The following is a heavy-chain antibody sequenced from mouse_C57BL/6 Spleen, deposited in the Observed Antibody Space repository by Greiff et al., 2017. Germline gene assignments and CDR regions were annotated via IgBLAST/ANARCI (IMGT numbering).Heavy chain of an antibody. V-gene: IGHV1-80*01. Sequence: VKLMESGAELVKPGASVKISCKASGYAFSSYWMNWVKQRPGKGLEWIGQIYPGDGDTNYNGKFKGKATLTADKSSSTAYMQLSSLTSEDSAVYFCARSHDYGSSRGAMDYWGQGTSVTVSS. CDR1: GYAFSSYW. CDR2: IYPGDGDT. CDR3: ARSHDYGSSRGAMDY. J-gene: IGHJ4*01. D-gene: IGHD1-1*01.